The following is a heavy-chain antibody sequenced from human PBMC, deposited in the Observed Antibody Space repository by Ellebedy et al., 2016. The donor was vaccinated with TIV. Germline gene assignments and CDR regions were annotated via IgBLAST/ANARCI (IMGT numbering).Heavy chain of an antibody. D-gene: IGHD4-23*01. J-gene: IGHJ6*02. Sequence: SETLSLTCTVSGGSISSGDHYWSWIRQPPGKGLEWIGYIYYSGSTYYNPSLKSRVTISVDTSKNQFSLKLSSVTAADTAVYYCARDTRWSGLDVWGQGTTVSVSS. CDR2: IYYSGST. CDR3: ARDTRWSGLDV. CDR1: GGSISSGDHY. V-gene: IGHV4-30-4*01.